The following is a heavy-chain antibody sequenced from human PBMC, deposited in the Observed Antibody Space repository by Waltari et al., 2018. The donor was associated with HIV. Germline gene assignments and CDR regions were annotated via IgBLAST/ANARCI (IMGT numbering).Heavy chain of an antibody. Sequence: EVQLVESGGNLVQPGGSLGLSCAASGLTFRSYSMDWVRQAPGKAVEWVSYISSSSSPTYYADSVRGRFTISRDNAKNSLYLQMNSLRDEDTAVYYCARRIAAGGTQYFEYWGQGTLVTVSS. J-gene: IGHJ4*02. CDR2: ISSSSSPT. CDR1: GLTFRSYS. D-gene: IGHD6-13*01. V-gene: IGHV3-48*02. CDR3: ARRIAAGGTQYFEY.